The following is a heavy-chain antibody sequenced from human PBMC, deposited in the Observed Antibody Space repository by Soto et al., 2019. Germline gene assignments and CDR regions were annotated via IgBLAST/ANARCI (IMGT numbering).Heavy chain of an antibody. V-gene: IGHV3-15*04. CDR1: GFTFTNAW. D-gene: IGHD1-26*01. CDR3: TTFPSGSYDC. J-gene: IGHJ4*02. CDR2: IESKTDGGTT. Sequence: EVQLVESGGGLVKPGGSLRLSCAASGFTFTNAWMSWVRQAPGKGLEWVGRIESKTDGGTTDYAAPVKGSFPISRDDSKNTLYLQINSVKIYDTAVYYCTTFPSGSYDCWGQGTLVTVSS.